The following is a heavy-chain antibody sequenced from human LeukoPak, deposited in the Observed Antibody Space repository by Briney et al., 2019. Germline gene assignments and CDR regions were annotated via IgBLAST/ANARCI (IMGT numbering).Heavy chain of an antibody. CDR3: ARDIGTERWLQLPPDY. D-gene: IGHD5-24*01. CDR1: GFSFSTYG. Sequence: QPGRSPRLSCAASGFSFSTYGMHWLRQAPGKGPEGVAAMWYDGSHTYYADSVKGRFTISRDNSKNTLYLQMNRLRAEDTAVYYCARDIGTERWLQLPPDYCGQGTLVTVSS. CDR2: MWYDGSHT. J-gene: IGHJ4*02. V-gene: IGHV3-33*08.